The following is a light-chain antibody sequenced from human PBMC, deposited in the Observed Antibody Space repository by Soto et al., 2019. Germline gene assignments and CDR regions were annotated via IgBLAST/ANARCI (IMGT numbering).Light chain of an antibody. Sequence: DIRMTQSPSSLSASVGDRVTITCRASQSISSYLNWYQQKPGKAPKLLIYAASSLQSGVPSRFSGRGSGTDFPLTISSLQPEDFATYYCQQSYSTPFTFGPGTKVDIK. CDR2: AAS. CDR1: QSISSY. CDR3: QQSYSTPFT. J-gene: IGKJ3*01. V-gene: IGKV1-39*01.